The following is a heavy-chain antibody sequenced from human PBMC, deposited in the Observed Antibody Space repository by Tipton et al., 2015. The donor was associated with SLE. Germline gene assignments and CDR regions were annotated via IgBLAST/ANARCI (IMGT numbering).Heavy chain of an antibody. J-gene: IGHJ4*02. D-gene: IGHD2/OR15-2a*01. V-gene: IGHV4-61*02. CDR3: ARGQNRVAYFDY. CDR2: IYTSGST. CDR1: GGSISSSSYY. Sequence: TLSLTCTVSGGSISSSSYYWSWIRPPAGKGLEWIGRIYTSGSTHYNPSLKSRVTMSVDTSKNQFSLKLSSVTAADTAVYFCARGQNRVAYFDYWGQGTLVTVSS.